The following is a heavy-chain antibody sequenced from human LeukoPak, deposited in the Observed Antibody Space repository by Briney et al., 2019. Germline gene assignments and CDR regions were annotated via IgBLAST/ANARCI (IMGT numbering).Heavy chain of an antibody. CDR1: GLTFSNAW. D-gene: IGHD2-2*01. CDR2: INHSGST. CDR3: ARKDIVVVPAGNWFDP. Sequence: GSLRLSCAASGLTFSNAWMSWVRQPPGKGLEWIGEINHSGSTNYNPSLKSRVTISVDTSKNQFSLKLSSVTAADTAVYYCARKDIVVVPAGNWFDPWGQGTLVTVSS. V-gene: IGHV4-34*01. J-gene: IGHJ5*02.